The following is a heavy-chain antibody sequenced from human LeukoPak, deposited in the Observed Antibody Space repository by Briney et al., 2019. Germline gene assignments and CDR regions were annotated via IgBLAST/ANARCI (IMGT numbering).Heavy chain of an antibody. CDR2: IYYSGST. Sequence: SETLSLTCTVSGGSISSYYWSWIRQPPGKGLEWIGYIYYSGSTNYNPSPKSRVTISVDTSKNQFSLKLSSVTAADTAVYYCAREGGFSSGYLNNWFDPWGQGTLVTVSS. J-gene: IGHJ5*02. D-gene: IGHD3-22*01. CDR1: GGSISSYY. CDR3: AREGGFSSGYLNNWFDP. V-gene: IGHV4-59*01.